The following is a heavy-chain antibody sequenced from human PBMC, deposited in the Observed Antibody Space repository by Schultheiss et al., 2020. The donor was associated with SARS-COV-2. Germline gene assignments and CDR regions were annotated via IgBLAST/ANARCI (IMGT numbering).Heavy chain of an antibody. Sequence: SETLSLTCTVSGGSISSYYWSWIRQPPGKGLEWIGYIYYSGSTYYNPSLKSRVTISVDTSKNQFSLQLNSVTPEDTAVYYCARVVVGLVFDYWGQGTLVTVSS. V-gene: IGHV4-59*12. CDR3: ARVVVGLVFDY. CDR1: GGSISSYY. CDR2: IYYSGST. J-gene: IGHJ4*02. D-gene: IGHD3/OR15-3a*01.